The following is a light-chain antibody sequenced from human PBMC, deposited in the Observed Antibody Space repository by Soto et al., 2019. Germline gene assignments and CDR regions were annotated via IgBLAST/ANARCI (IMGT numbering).Light chain of an antibody. CDR3: LHLGT. V-gene: IGKV3-20*01. CDR1: QSISSSY. J-gene: IGKJ5*01. CDR2: GAS. Sequence: ETGLTQSPGTLSVSPGERATLSCRASQSISSSYLAWYQQKPGQAPRLLIYGASRRATGIPDRLSGSGSGTDFTLIISRLEPEDFAVYYCLHLGTFGQGTRLEIK.